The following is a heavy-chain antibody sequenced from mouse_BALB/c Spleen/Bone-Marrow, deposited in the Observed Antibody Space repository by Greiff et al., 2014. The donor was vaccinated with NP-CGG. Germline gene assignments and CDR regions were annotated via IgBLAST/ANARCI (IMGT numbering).Heavy chain of an antibody. CDR2: ILPGSGST. V-gene: IGHV1-9*01. D-gene: IGHD1-1*01. CDR3: ARGGVGGVYWYFDV. Sequence: QVQLQQSGAELMKPGASVKISCKATGYTFSSYWIEWVKQRPGHGLEWIGEILPGSGSTNYNEKFKGKATFTADTSSNTAYMQLSSLTSGVSAVYYGARGGVGGVYWYFDVWGAGTTVTVSS. CDR1: GYTFSSYW. J-gene: IGHJ1*01.